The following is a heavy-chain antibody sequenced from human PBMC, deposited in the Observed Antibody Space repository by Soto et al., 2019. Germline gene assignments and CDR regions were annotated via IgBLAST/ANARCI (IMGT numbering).Heavy chain of an antibody. CDR1: GGALSGYY. D-gene: IGHD1-1*01. V-gene: IGHV4-34*01. J-gene: IGHJ6*02. CDR3: ARRRSERGNRYYYCYYGMDV. Sequence: PSETLSLTGAVYGGALSGYYWSWIHQHQGKGLEWIGELNHRGSTNYNPSLKSRVTISVETSKNPFALRLSYVTAAGTAVYYCARRRSERGNRYYYCYYGMDVWGQGTTVTVSS. CDR2: LNHRGST.